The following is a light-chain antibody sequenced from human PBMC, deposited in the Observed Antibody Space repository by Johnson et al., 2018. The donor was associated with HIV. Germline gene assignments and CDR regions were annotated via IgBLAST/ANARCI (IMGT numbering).Light chain of an antibody. V-gene: IGLV1-51*02. J-gene: IGLJ1*01. CDR3: APWDSSLSAYV. CDR2: KND. Sequence: QSVLTQPPSVSAAPGQKVTISCSGSSSNIGNSYISWYQQLPGTAPKLLIYKNDQRPQGIPDRFSASKSGPSATLGIPGPHTGDEADYYCAPWDSSLSAYVFGPGTKVTIL. CDR1: SSNIGNSY.